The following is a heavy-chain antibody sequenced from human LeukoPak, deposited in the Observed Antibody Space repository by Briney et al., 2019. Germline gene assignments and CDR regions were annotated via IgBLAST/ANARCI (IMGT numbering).Heavy chain of an antibody. Sequence: PGGSLRLSCAASGFTFSSYSMNWVRQAPGKGLEWVSSISSNSNYIYYADSVKGRFTISRDNARNSLYLQMNSLRAEDTAVYYCARDSSSWSFDYWGQGTLVTVSS. CDR1: GFTFSSYS. D-gene: IGHD6-13*01. V-gene: IGHV3-21*01. J-gene: IGHJ4*02. CDR2: ISSNSNYI. CDR3: ARDSSSWSFDY.